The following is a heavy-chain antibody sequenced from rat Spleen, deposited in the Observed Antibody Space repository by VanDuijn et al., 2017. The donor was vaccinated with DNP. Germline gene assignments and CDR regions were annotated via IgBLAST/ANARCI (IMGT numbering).Heavy chain of an antibody. CDR2: ISPSGGST. CDR3: TRERPSYFDY. Sequence: EVQLVESGGGLVQPGRSLKLSCAASGFTFSNYDMAWVRQAPTKGLEWVASISPSGGSTYYRDSVKGRFTISRDNAKSTLYLQMDSLRSEDTATYYCTRERPSYFDYWGQGVMVTVSS. CDR1: GFTFSNYD. D-gene: IGHD3-1*01. J-gene: IGHJ2*01. V-gene: IGHV5-19*01.